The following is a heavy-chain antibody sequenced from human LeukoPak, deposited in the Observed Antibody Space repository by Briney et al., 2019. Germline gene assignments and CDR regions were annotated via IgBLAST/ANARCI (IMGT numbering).Heavy chain of an antibody. CDR3: AKGVYGGNSIRGYYYYYYMDV. Sequence: ASVKLSCKASGYTFTSYDNNWARQAAGQGLEWMGWMNPNTGNSAYAQRFQGRVTMTRDTSIDTAYMELSSLGSEDKAVYYCAKGVYGGNSIRGYYYYYYMDVWGKGTTVTVSS. J-gene: IGHJ6*03. D-gene: IGHD4-23*01. CDR2: MNPNTGNS. CDR1: GYTFTSYD. V-gene: IGHV1-8*01.